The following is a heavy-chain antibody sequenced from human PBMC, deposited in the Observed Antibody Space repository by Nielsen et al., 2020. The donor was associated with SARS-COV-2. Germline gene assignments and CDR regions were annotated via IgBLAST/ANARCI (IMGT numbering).Heavy chain of an antibody. V-gene: IGHV1-24*01. Sequence: ASVKVSCKVSGYTLTELSMHWVRQAPGKGLEWMGGFDPEDGETIYAQKFQGRVTMTEDTSTDTAYMELSSLRSEDTAVYCCATAPGIAAATTGWFDPWGQGTLVTVSS. CDR3: ATAPGIAAATTGWFDP. CDR2: FDPEDGET. J-gene: IGHJ5*02. CDR1: GYTLTELS. D-gene: IGHD6-13*01.